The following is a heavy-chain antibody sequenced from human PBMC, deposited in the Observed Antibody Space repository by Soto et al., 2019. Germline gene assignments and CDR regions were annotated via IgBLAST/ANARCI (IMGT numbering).Heavy chain of an antibody. CDR2: ISSSGATI. J-gene: IGHJ6*02. V-gene: IGHV3-48*01. CDR3: ARDIYGDYGMDV. D-gene: IGHD4-17*01. CDR1: GFTFTNYG. Sequence: PGGSLRLSCAASGFTFTNYGMNWVRQAPGKGLEWISYISSSGATISYADSVQGRVIISRDNAENSLYLQMSGLTAGDTAVYRCARDIYGDYGMDVWGQGTTVTVAS.